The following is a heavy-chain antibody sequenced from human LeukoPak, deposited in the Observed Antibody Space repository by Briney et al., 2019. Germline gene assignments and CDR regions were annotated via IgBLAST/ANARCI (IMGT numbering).Heavy chain of an antibody. CDR2: IYYSGST. Sequence: SETLSLTCTVSGGSISSYHWSWIRQPPGKGLEWIGYIYYSGSTNYNPSLKSRVTISVDTSKNQFSLKLSSVTAADTAVYYCARGMYSSSRLVYYYMDVWGKGTTVTVSS. V-gene: IGHV4-59*01. CDR1: GGSISSYH. CDR3: ARGMYSSSRLVYYYMDV. J-gene: IGHJ6*03. D-gene: IGHD6-6*01.